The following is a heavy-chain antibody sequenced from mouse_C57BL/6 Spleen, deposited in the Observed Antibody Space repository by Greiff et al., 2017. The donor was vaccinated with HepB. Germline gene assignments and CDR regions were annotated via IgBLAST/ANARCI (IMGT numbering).Heavy chain of an antibody. CDR3: TRGYYGNYLAWFAY. CDR2: IHPNSGST. V-gene: IGHV1-64*01. D-gene: IGHD2-1*01. CDR1: GYTFTSYW. Sequence: QVQLQQPGAELVKPGASVKLSCKASGYTFTSYWMHWLKQRPGQGLEWIGMIHPNSGSTNYNEKFKSKATLTVDKSSSTAYMQLSSLTSEDSAVYYCTRGYYGNYLAWFAYWGQGTLVTVSA. J-gene: IGHJ3*01.